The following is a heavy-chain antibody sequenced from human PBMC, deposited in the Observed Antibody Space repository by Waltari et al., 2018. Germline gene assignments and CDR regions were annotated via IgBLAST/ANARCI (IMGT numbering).Heavy chain of an antibody. D-gene: IGHD6-13*01. CDR3: ARSSSSWFNY. J-gene: IGHJ4*02. Sequence: QVQLQESGPGLVKPSETLSLTCAVSGYSISSGYYWGWIRQPPGKGLEGIGRIYERGRTEYNQSLKRRVTRSVDTTENQFARKRSAVNAADTAVYYCARSSSSWFNYGGQGTLVTVSS. V-gene: IGHV4-38-2*01. CDR1: GYSISSGYY. CDR2: IYERGRT.